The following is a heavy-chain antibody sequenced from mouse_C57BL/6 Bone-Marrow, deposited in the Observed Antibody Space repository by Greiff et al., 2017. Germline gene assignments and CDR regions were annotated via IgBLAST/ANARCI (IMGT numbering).Heavy chain of an antibody. D-gene: IGHD3-1*01. CDR3: ARSLGAMDY. V-gene: IGHV1-64*01. CDR2: IHPTGGST. CDR1: GYTFTSYW. Sequence: VQLQQPGAELVKPGASVKLSCKASGYTFTSYWMHWVKQRPGQGLEWIGMIHPTGGSTNYNEKFKSKATLTVDKSSSTAYMQLSSLTSEDSAVYYCARSLGAMDYWGQGTSVTVSS. J-gene: IGHJ4*01.